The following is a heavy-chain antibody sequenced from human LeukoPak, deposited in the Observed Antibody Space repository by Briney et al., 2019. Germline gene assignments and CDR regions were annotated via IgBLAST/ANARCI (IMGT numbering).Heavy chain of an antibody. CDR3: ARAAAIALFDY. D-gene: IGHD6-13*01. CDR2: ISSSSSNI. CDR1: GFTFSSYS. V-gene: IGHV3-21*01. Sequence: GGSLRISCAASGFTFSSYSMNWVRQAPGKGLEWVSSISSSSSNIYYADSVKGRFTISRDNAKNSLYLQMNSLRADDTAVYYYARAAAIALFDYWGQGTLVSVSS. J-gene: IGHJ4*02.